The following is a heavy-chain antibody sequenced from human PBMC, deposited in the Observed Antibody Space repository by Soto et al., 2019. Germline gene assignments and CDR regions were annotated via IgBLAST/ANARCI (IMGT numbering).Heavy chain of an antibody. J-gene: IGHJ3*02. D-gene: IGHD3-22*01. CDR3: AKAPYYYDSSGYHDAFDI. Sequence: GGSLRLSCAVSGFTFSSYGMHWVRQAPGKGLEWVAVISYDGSNKYYADSVKGRFTISRDNSKNTLYLQMNSLRAEDTAVYYCAKAPYYYDSSGYHDAFDIWGQGTMVTVSS. CDR2: ISYDGSNK. CDR1: GFTFSSYG. V-gene: IGHV3-30*18.